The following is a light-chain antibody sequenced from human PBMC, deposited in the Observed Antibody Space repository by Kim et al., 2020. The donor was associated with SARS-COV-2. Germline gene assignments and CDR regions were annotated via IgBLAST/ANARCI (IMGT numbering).Light chain of an antibody. J-gene: IGLJ2*01. CDR1: KLGDKY. CDR3: QAWDSNTVV. CDR2: QDD. V-gene: IGLV3-1*01. Sequence: SYELTQPPSVSVSPGQTATITCSGEKLGDKYACWYQQKPGQSPVLVIYQDDKRPSGIPERFSGSNSWNTATLTISGTQAMDEADYYCQAWDSNTVVFGGG.